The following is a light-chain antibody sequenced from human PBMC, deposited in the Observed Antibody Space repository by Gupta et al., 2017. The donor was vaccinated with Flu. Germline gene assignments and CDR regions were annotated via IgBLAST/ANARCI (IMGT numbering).Light chain of an antibody. J-gene: IGLJ1*01. CDR1: SNDVGGYNR. V-gene: IGLV2-11*01. CDR2: DVT. CDR3: SSHAGRVTWV. Sequence: QSALTQPRSASASPGQSVTNYSTRTSNDVGGYNRVFWYEQRPGKAPKLILYDVTERPSGVPDRFSGSKSGKTASLTISGLQADEEADYYCSSHAGRVTWVFGTGTTVTVL.